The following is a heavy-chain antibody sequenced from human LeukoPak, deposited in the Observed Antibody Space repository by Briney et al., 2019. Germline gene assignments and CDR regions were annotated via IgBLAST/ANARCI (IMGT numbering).Heavy chain of an antibody. CDR3: AGVYSYGMDV. V-gene: IGHV4-59*01. CDR1: GASISSYF. CDR2: IYYSGGP. Sequence: SETLSLTCTVSGASISSYFWSWIRQPPGKGLEWIGYIYYSGGPNYSPSLKSRVTISLDTSKNQFSLSLSSVTAADTAVYYCAGVYSYGMDVWGQGTTVTVSS. D-gene: IGHD2-8*01. J-gene: IGHJ6*02.